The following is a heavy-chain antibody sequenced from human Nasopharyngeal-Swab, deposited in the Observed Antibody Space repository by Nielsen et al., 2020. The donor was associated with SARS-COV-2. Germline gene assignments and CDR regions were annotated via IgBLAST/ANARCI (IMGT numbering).Heavy chain of an antibody. V-gene: IGHV3-13*01. CDR1: GFTFRSYD. CDR3: ARETIFGVVKRGPWDYYGMDV. CDR2: IGNAGDT. D-gene: IGHD3-3*01. J-gene: IGHJ6*02. Sequence: GGSLRLSCAASGFTFRSYDMHWVRQGTGKGLEWVSAIGNAGDTYYPGSVKGRFTISRENAKNTLYLQTNSLRADDTAVYYCARETIFGVVKRGPWDYYGMDVWGQGTTVTVSS.